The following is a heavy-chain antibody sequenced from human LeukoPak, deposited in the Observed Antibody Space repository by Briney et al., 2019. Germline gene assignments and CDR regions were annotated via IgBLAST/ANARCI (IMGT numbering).Heavy chain of an antibody. CDR1: GGTFSSYA. J-gene: IGHJ4*02. V-gene: IGHV1-69*05. D-gene: IGHD3-3*01. CDR3: ARAGYDFWSGYSDY. CDR2: IIPIFGTA. Sequence: VASVKVSCKASGGTFSSYAISWVRQAPGQGLEWMGRIIPIFGTANYAQKFQGRVTITTDESTSTAYMELSSLRSEDTAVYYCARAGYDFWSGYSDYWGQGTLVTVSS.